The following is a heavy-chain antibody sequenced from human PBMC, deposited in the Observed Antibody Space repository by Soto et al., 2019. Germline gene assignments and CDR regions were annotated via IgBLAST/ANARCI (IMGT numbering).Heavy chain of an antibody. Sequence: QVQLQESGPGLVKPSQTLSLTCTVSGGSISSGGYYWSWIRQHPGKGLEWIGYIYYSGSTYYNPSLRSRVTISVDTSKNQFSLKLSSVTAADTAVYYCARSSASANYFDYWGQGTLVTVSS. J-gene: IGHJ4*02. CDR2: IYYSGST. D-gene: IGHD2-2*01. V-gene: IGHV4-31*03. CDR1: GGSISSGGYY. CDR3: ARSSASANYFDY.